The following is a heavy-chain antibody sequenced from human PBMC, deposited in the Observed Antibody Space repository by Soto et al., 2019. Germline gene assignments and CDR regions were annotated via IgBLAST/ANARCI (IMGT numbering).Heavy chain of an antibody. CDR3: VRDDKWAFDI. CDR1: GFTFSSYA. CDR2: ISVGSGSI. J-gene: IGHJ3*02. Sequence: EAHLVESGGGLVQPGRSRRLSCAASGFTFSSYAFNWVRQAPGKGLEWISYISVGSGSIFYADSVKGRFTISRDDAQNSLYLQMNTLRDEDTAIYFCVRDDKWAFDIWGQGTTAIVSS. V-gene: IGHV3-48*02. D-gene: IGHD1-26*01.